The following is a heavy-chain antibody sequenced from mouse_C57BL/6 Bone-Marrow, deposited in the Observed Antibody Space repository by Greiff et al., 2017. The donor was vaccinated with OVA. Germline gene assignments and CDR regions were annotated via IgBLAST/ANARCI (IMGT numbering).Heavy chain of an antibody. CDR2: ISGGGGNT. CDR3: ARRGAYTRAWFAY. V-gene: IGHV5-9*04. J-gene: IGHJ3*01. CDR1: GFTFSSYT. Sequence: EVQRVESGGGLVKPGGSLKLSCAASGFTFSSYTMSWVRQTPEKRLEWVATISGGGGNTYYPDSVKGRFTISRDNAKNTLYLQMSSLRSEDTAVYYCARRGAYTRAWFAYWGQGTLVTVSA. D-gene: IGHD6-5*01.